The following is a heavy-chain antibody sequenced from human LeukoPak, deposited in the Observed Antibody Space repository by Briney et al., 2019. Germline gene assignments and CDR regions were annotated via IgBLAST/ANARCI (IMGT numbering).Heavy chain of an antibody. Sequence: GRSLRLSCAASGFTFSNYGMHWVRQAPGKGLEWVAVISYDGTNKYYADSVKGRFTISRDNSKNTLYLQMNSLRAEDTAAYYCAPQMNTARDYWGQGTLVTVSS. J-gene: IGHJ4*02. V-gene: IGHV3-30*03. D-gene: IGHD5-18*01. CDR1: GFTFSNYG. CDR3: APQMNTARDY. CDR2: ISYDGTNK.